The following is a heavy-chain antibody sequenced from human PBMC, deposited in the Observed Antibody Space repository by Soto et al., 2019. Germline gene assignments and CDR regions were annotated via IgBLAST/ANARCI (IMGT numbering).Heavy chain of an antibody. CDR3: GGFCTNGVCYNAGFD. D-gene: IGHD2-8*01. CDR2: ISGSGGST. Sequence: EVQLLESGGGLVQPGGSLRLSCAASGFSFSSYDMSWVRQAPGKGLEWVSAISGSGGSTYYADSVKGRFTISRDNSKKTVYLQMNSRRPEDTAVYYCGGFCTNGVCYNAGFDWGQGTLVTVSS. V-gene: IGHV3-23*01. CDR1: GFSFSSYD. J-gene: IGHJ4*02.